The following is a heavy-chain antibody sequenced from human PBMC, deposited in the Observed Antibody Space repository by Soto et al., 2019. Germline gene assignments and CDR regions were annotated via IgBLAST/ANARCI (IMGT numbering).Heavy chain of an antibody. V-gene: IGHV1-2*04. J-gene: IGHJ3*02. CDR2: INPATGAA. CDR1: GYPVTAYY. D-gene: IGHD2-15*01. CDR3: ARGGGVVVAGSAAFDM. Sequence: QLHLVQSGAVVKKPGASVTVSCSASGYPVTAYYMHWVRQAPGRGLGWMGGINPATGAAKYTQTFQGWVNKDKDTSTRTVFMEPGGLTSEYTAAFCCARGGGVVVAGSAAFDMWGQGTLVTVSS.